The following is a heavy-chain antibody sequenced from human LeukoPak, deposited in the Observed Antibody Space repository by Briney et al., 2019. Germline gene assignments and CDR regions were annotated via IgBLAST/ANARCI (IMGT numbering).Heavy chain of an antibody. Sequence: GGSLRLSCAASGFTFSSYEMNWVRQAPGKGLEWVSYISSSGSTIYYADSVKGRFTISRDNAKNSLYLQMNSLRAEDTAVYYCARVTWFGAYWGYYYYYMDVWGKGTTVTISS. D-gene: IGHD3-10*01. CDR2: ISSSGSTI. J-gene: IGHJ6*03. CDR1: GFTFSSYE. CDR3: ARVTWFGAYWGYYYYYMDV. V-gene: IGHV3-48*03.